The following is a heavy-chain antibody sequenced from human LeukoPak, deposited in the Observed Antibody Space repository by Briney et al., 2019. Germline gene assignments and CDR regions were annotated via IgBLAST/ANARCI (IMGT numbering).Heavy chain of an antibody. CDR2: ISASGDVT. V-gene: IGHV3-23*01. Sequence: GGSLRLSCAASEFTFSSFPLGWVRLPPGRGLGRVSAISASGDVTFHADSVRGRFTISRDNSKSTLFLQMNDLRVEDTAKFYCAKSLFTSATGTGRAFHIWGQGTMVSVSS. CDR1: EFTFSSFP. CDR3: AKSLFTSATGTGRAFHI. D-gene: IGHD1-1*01. J-gene: IGHJ3*02.